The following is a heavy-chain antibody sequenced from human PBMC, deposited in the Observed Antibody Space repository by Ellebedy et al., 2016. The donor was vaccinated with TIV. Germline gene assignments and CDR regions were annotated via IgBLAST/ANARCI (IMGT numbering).Heavy chain of an antibody. CDR1: GGSASRYF. D-gene: IGHD1-1*01. Sequence: SETLSLTCTVSGGSASRYFWSWIRQPAGKGLEWIGRIFTSGSFNYNPSLMRRVTMSVVTSKNQISLRLNSVTAADTAVYYCARVHCSITTCDYYYMDVWGKGTTVTVSS. V-gene: IGHV4-4*07. J-gene: IGHJ6*03. CDR2: IFTSGSF. CDR3: ARVHCSITTCDYYYMDV.